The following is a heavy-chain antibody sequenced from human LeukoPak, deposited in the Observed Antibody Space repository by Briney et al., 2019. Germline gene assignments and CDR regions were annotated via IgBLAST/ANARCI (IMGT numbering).Heavy chain of an antibody. Sequence: ASVKVSCKASGGTFSSYAISWVRQAPGQGLEWMGGIIPIFGTANYAQKFQGRVTFTTDESTSTAYMELSSLRSEDTAVYYCARGYGDYVNDAFDIWGQGTMVTVSS. D-gene: IGHD4-17*01. CDR3: ARGYGDYVNDAFDI. V-gene: IGHV1-69*05. CDR2: IIPIFGTA. J-gene: IGHJ3*02. CDR1: GGTFSSYA.